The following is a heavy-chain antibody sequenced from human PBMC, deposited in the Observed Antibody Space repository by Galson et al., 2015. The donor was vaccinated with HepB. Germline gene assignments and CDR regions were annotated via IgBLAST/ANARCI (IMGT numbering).Heavy chain of an antibody. CDR3: CDEAQYGQQPYLQL. CDR2: INGSGCST. CDR1: GFPLSSLS. D-gene: IGHD6-13*01. J-gene: IGHJ1*01. V-gene: IGHV3-23*01. Sequence: SLRLPCAASGFPLSSLSLSWVPPAPGKGLELVSAINGSGCSTYHPDAVTGRFTNSRGNSNNTLYQRMNSLRAEDPAVVYLCDEAQYGQQPYLQLWVQGT.